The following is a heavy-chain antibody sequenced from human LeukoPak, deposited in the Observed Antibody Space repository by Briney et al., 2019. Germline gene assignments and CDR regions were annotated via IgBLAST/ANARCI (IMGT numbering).Heavy chain of an antibody. CDR1: GYSFTSYW. D-gene: IGHD6-6*01. V-gene: IGHV5-51*01. Sequence: GESLKISCKGSGYSFTSYWIGWVRQMPGKGLEWMGIIYPGDSDTRYSPSFQGQVTISADKSISTAYLQWSSLKASDTAMYYCARIARIAARLGGWFDPWGQGTLVAVSS. CDR2: IYPGDSDT. CDR3: ARIARIAARLGGWFDP. J-gene: IGHJ5*02.